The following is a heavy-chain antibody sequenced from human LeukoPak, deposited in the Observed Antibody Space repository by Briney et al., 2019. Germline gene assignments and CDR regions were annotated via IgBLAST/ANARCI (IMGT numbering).Heavy chain of an antibody. CDR3: AREYWTRPNAFDI. CDR1: GFTFSSYW. V-gene: IGHV3-74*01. Sequence: GRSLRLSCTASGFTFSSYWMHWVRQAPGKGLVWVSRINTDGSSTSYADSVKGRFTISRDNAKNTLYLQMNSLRAEDTAVYYCAREYWTRPNAFDIWGQGTMVTVSS. D-gene: IGHD3/OR15-3a*01. CDR2: INTDGSST. J-gene: IGHJ3*02.